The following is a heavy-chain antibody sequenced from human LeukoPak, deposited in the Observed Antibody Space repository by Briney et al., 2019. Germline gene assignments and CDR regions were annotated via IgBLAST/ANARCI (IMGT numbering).Heavy chain of an antibody. J-gene: IGHJ4*02. CDR2: ISGSGGTT. CDR1: GFTFNNYA. Sequence: PGGSLRLSCAASGFTFNNYAMTWVRQAPGKGLEWVSAISGSGGTTLYADSVKGRFTISRDNAKNSLYLQMNSLRAEDTAVYYCARDLESYCGGDCPLFDYWGQGTLVTVSS. CDR3: ARDLESYCGGDCPLFDY. V-gene: IGHV3-23*01. D-gene: IGHD2-21*02.